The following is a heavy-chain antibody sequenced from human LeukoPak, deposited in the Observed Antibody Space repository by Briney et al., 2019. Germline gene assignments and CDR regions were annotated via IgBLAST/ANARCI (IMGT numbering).Heavy chain of an antibody. V-gene: IGHV1-2*02. CDR3: ARGRARGYCSGGSCPDAFDI. CDR2: INPNSGGT. D-gene: IGHD2-15*01. CDR1: GYTFTSYG. Sequence: ASVKVSCKASGYTFTSYGISWVRQAPGQGLEWMGWINPNSGGTNYAQKFQGRVTMTRDTSISTAYMELSRLRSDDTAVYYCARGRARGYCSGGSCPDAFDIWGQGTMVTVSS. J-gene: IGHJ3*02.